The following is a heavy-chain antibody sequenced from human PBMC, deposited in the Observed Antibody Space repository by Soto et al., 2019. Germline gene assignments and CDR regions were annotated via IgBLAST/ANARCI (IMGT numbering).Heavy chain of an antibody. V-gene: IGHV4-34*01. Sequence: SETLSLTCAVYGGFLSESYWTWIRQPPGKGLGWIWEINRVGGTNYNPSLKSRVTMSVDTSQNQFSLRPISVTAADTAMYFCVRIRYQLPSSVLWLDPWGQGTPVTVST. CDR3: VRIRYQLPSSVLWLDP. J-gene: IGHJ5*02. CDR1: GGFLSESY. D-gene: IGHD3-16*01. CDR2: INRVGGT.